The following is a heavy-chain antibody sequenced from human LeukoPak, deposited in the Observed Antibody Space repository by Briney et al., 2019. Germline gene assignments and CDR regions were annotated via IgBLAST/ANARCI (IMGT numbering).Heavy chain of an antibody. CDR1: GFTVSSYY. CDR2: IYIGGNT. Sequence: GGSLRLSCAVSGFTVSSYYMNWVRQAPGKGLEWVSVIYIGGNTYYADSVKGRFTISRDNSKNTLYLQMDSLRAEDTAVYYCARDWDSWGYFDYWGQGTLVTVSS. J-gene: IGHJ4*02. CDR3: ARDWDSWGYFDY. D-gene: IGHD3-16*01. V-gene: IGHV3-66*01.